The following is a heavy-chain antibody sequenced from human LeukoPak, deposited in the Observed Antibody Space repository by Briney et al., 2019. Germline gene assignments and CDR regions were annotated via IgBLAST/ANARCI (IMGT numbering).Heavy chain of an antibody. CDR2: ISSSGSTI. V-gene: IGHV3-48*03. J-gene: IGHJ4*02. CDR1: GFTFSSYE. CDR3: ARDVAAAAPSLA. D-gene: IGHD6-13*01. Sequence: GGSLRLSCAASGFTFSSYEMNWARQAPGRGLEWVSYISSSGSTIYYADSVKGRFTISRDNAKNSLYLQMNSLRAEDTAVYYCARDVAAAAPSLAWGQGTLVTVSS.